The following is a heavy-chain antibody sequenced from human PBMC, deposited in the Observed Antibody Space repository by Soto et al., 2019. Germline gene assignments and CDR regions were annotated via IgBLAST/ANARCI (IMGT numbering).Heavy chain of an antibody. CDR1: VFSLSTSGMC. Sequence: SGPTLVNPTQTLTLTCTFSVFSLSTSGMCVSFIRQPPGKALEWLALIDWDDDKYYSTSLKTRLTISKDTSKNQVVLTMTNMDPVDTATYYCARIVKQWLVTTYFDYWGQGTLVTVSS. V-gene: IGHV2-70*01. D-gene: IGHD6-19*01. CDR3: ARIVKQWLVTTYFDY. CDR2: IDWDDDK. J-gene: IGHJ4*02.